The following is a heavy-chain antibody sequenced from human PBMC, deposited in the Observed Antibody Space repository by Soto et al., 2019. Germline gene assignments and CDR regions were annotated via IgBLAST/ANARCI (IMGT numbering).Heavy chain of an antibody. D-gene: IGHD5-18*01. Sequence: VKVSCQASGYTFTSSHMHWARQAPGQGLEWMGILNPSGGSTSYAQKFQGRVTMTRDTSTSTVYMELSSLRPDDTPVSYCARVDTAMVKPFDYWSQGTQVTVSS. V-gene: IGHV1-46*01. CDR1: GYTFTSSH. J-gene: IGHJ4*02. CDR2: LNPSGGST. CDR3: ARVDTAMVKPFDY.